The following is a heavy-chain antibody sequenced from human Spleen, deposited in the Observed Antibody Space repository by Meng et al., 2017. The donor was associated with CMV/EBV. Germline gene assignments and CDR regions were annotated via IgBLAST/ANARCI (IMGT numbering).Heavy chain of an antibody. Sequence: GESLKISCAASGFIFTPYGFHWVRQAPGKGLEWVAVISHDGNNEHYADSVKGRFTISRDSSKNTLYLQMNSLRPEDTAIYYCGRDRRYCSTTSCYRRDVYYYYGLDVWGQGTTVTVSS. CDR2: ISHDGNNE. CDR1: GFIFTPYG. D-gene: IGHD2-2*01. CDR3: GRDRRYCSTTSCYRRDVYYYYGLDV. V-gene: IGHV3-30*03. J-gene: IGHJ6*02.